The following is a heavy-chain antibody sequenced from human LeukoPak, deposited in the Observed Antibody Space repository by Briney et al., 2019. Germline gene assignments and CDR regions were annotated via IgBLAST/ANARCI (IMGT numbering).Heavy chain of an antibody. Sequence: GSLRLSCAASGFTFSSYAMSWVHQAPGKGLEWVSGISGSGGSTYYADSVKGRFTISRDNSKNTLYLQMNSLRAEDTAVYYCARDLSDSIVGAPLLYWGQGTLVTVSS. CDR2: ISGSGGST. CDR1: GFTFSSYA. D-gene: IGHD1-26*01. J-gene: IGHJ4*02. V-gene: IGHV3-23*01. CDR3: ARDLSDSIVGAPLLY.